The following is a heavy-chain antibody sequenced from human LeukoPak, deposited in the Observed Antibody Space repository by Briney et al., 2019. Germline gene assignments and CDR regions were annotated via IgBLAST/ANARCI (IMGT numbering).Heavy chain of an antibody. CDR2: INHSGST. Sequence: SETLSLTCAVYGGSFSGYYWSWIRQPPGKGLEWIGEINHSGSTNYNPSLKSRVTISVDTSKNQFSLKLSSVTAADTAVYYCARASVVRGVISNTDYFDYWGQGTLVTVSS. CDR3: ARASVVRGVISNTDYFDY. D-gene: IGHD3-10*01. J-gene: IGHJ4*02. V-gene: IGHV4-34*01. CDR1: GGSFSGYY.